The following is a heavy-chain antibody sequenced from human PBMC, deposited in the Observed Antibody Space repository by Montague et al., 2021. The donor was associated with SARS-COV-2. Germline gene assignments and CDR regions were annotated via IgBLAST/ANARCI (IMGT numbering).Heavy chain of an antibody. J-gene: IGHJ5*01. D-gene: IGHD3-22*01. Sequence: SETLSLTCAVYGGSFSDYYWSWIRQPPGKGLEWIGEINHTGATNHNPSLKSRVTLSMDTPKNQFSLNLKSVTAADTAVYYCARGLIRINMAVVIFIGGQYWFDSWGQGTLVTVTS. CDR2: INHTGAT. CDR1: GGSFSDYY. CDR3: ARGLIRINMAVVIFIGGQYWFDS. V-gene: IGHV4-34*01.